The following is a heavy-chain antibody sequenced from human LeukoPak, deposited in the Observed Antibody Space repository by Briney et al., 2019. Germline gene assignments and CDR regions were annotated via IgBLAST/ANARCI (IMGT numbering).Heavy chain of an antibody. V-gene: IGHV3-7*01. J-gene: IGHJ4*02. CDR1: GFPFSNYW. CDR3: ARDSRTAPGTMDY. Sequence: GGSLRLSCVVSGFPFSNYWMSWVRQAPGKGLEWVANIKQDGSERHYVDSVKGRFTISRDNAKNSLYLQMNSLRAEDTAVYYCARDSRTAPGTMDYWGQGTLVTVSP. CDR2: IKQDGSER. D-gene: IGHD6-13*01.